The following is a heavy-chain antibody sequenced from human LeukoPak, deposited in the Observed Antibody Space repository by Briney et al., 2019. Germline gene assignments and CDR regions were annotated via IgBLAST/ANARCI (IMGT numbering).Heavy chain of an antibody. CDR2: ISYDGSNK. D-gene: IGHD6-19*01. J-gene: IGHJ4*02. CDR3: AKESPIAVAAH. Sequence: PGGSLRLSCAASGFTFSSYGMHWVRQAPGKGLEWVAVISYDGSNKYYADSVKGRFTISRDNSKNTLYLQMNSLRAEDTAVYYCAKESPIAVAAHWGQGTLVTVSS. V-gene: IGHV3-30*18. CDR1: GFTFSSYG.